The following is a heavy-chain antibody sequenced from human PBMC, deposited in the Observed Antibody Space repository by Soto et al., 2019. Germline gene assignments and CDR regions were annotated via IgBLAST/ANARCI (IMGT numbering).Heavy chain of an antibody. V-gene: IGHV4-4*02. CDR3: ASRDPGTSVDY. CDR2: IYRTGST. CDR1: VGSFTSNNW. Sequence: ETLSLTCAVSVGSFTSNNWWTWVRQPPGQGLEWIGEIYRTGSTNYNPSLKSRVTISLDKSENQFSLKVTSLTAADTAVYYCASRDPGTSVDYWGQGTLVTVSS. J-gene: IGHJ4*02. D-gene: IGHD1-7*01.